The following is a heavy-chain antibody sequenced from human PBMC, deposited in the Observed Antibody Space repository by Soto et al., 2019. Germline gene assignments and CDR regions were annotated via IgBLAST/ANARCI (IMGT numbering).Heavy chain of an antibody. CDR1: GGSFSGYY. V-gene: IGHV4-34*01. Sequence: PSETLSLTCAVYGGSFSGYYWSWIRQPPGKGLEWIGEINHSGSTNYNPSLKSRVTISVDTSKNQFSLKLSSVTAADTAVYYFARRFAGVLRFDWLFGYYFDYWGQGTLVTVSS. J-gene: IGHJ4*02. D-gene: IGHD3-9*01. CDR3: ARRFAGVLRFDWLFGYYFDY. CDR2: INHSGST.